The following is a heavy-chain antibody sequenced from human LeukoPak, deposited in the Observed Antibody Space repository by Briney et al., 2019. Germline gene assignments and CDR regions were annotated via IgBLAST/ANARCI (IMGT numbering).Heavy chain of an antibody. CDR2: FSGSGGST. D-gene: IGHD5-18*01. V-gene: IGHV3-23*01. CDR1: GFTFSTYA. J-gene: IGHJ4*02. Sequence: GRSLRLSCAASGFTFSTYAMSWVPQAPGKGLEWVSSFSGSGGSTYYADSVKGRFTISRDNSKNTLYLQMNSLRAEDTAVYYCAKDLGMQVWFPLWGQGTLVTVSS. CDR3: AKDLGMQVWFPL.